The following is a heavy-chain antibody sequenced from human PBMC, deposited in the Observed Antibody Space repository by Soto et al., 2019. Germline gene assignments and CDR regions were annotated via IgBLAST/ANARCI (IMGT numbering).Heavy chain of an antibody. CDR3: AKAPVNYYILKGYYNWFDA. CDR1: GFTFSSFA. CDR2: IDGGGGST. J-gene: IGHJ5*02. Sequence: GGSLRLSCVASGFTFSSFAMNWVRQGPGKGLECVSGIDGGGGSTYYADSVKGRFTISRDNSRNTLYLQMDSLRAEDTAVYYCAKAPVNYYILKGYYNWFDACGQGSQVTFSS. D-gene: IGHD3-9*01. V-gene: IGHV3-23*01.